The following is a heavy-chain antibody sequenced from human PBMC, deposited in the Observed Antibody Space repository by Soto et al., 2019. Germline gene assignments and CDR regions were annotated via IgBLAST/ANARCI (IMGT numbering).Heavy chain of an antibody. CDR1: GGSISSGGYS. V-gene: IGHV4-30-2*01. D-gene: IGHD5-12*01. J-gene: IGHJ3*02. CDR3: ASLEGLPFDAFDI. CDR2: IYHSGST. Sequence: SETLSLTCAVSGGSISSGGYSWSWIRQPPGKGLEWIGYIYHSGSTYYNPSLKSRVTISVDRSKNQFSLKLSSVTAADTAVYYCASLEGLPFDAFDIWGQATMVTVSS.